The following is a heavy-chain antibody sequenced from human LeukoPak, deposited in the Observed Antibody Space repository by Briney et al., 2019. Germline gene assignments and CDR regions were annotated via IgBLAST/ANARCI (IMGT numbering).Heavy chain of an antibody. CDR2: IKEDGSKT. Sequence: GGSLRLSCVASGLNFNSRWMDWVRRAPGQGLEWAASIKEDGSKTHYVDSVRGRFTISRDNDKNSLYLQMNNLRAEDTAMYYCARDGGWWRFDFWGQGALVTVSS. CDR1: GLNFNSRW. D-gene: IGHD2-8*02. J-gene: IGHJ4*02. CDR3: ARDGGWWRFDF. V-gene: IGHV3-7*03.